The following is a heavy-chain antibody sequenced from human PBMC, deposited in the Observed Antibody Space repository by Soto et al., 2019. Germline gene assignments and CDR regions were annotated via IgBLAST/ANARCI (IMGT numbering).Heavy chain of an antibody. Sequence: SVKVSCKASGGTFSSYRFNWVRQAPGQGLEWMGGIIPIFGTANYAQKFQGRVTITADESTSTAYMELSSLRSEDTAVYYCARGHCSGGSCLGWFDPWGQGTLVTVSS. D-gene: IGHD2-15*01. CDR2: IIPIFGTA. V-gene: IGHV1-69*13. J-gene: IGHJ5*02. CDR1: GGTFSSYR. CDR3: ARGHCSGGSCLGWFDP.